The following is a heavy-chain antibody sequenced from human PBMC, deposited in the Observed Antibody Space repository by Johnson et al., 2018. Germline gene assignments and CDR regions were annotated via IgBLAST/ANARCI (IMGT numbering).Heavy chain of an antibody. CDR2: IWYDGSNK. CDR1: GFTFSSYG. J-gene: IGHJ3*02. Sequence: QVQLVESGGGVVQPGRSLRLSCAASGFTFSSYGMHWVRQAPGKGLEGVAVIWYDGSNKYYADSVKGRFTISRDNSKNTLHLQMNSLRAEDTAVYYWSRDVKTAYYYDSSGYTDAFDIWGQGTMVTVSS. CDR3: SRDVKTAYYYDSSGYTDAFDI. V-gene: IGHV3-33*01. D-gene: IGHD3-22*01.